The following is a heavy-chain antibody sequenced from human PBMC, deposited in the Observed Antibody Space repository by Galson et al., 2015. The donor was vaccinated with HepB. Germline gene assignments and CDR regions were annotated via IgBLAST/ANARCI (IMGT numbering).Heavy chain of an antibody. D-gene: IGHD3-3*01. CDR3: AREKPVFWSGYHDY. Sequence: SLRLSCAASGFTFSSYAMHWVRQAPGKGLEWVAVISYDGSNKYYADSVKGRFTISRDNSKNTMYLQMNSLRAEDTAVYYCAREKPVFWSGYHDYWGQGTLVTVSS. CDR1: GFTFSSYA. CDR2: ISYDGSNK. V-gene: IGHV3-30-3*01. J-gene: IGHJ4*02.